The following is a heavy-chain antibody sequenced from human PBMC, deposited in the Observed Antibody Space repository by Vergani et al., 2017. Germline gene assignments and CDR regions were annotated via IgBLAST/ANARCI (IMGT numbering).Heavy chain of an antibody. D-gene: IGHD1-26*01. CDR2: ISGSGATS. Sequence: EVRLLESGGGLVQPGGSLGLSCVGSGFTFTSYAMNWVRQAPGKGLEWVSGISGSGATSYYAESMKGRFAMSRDKSKNTVYVQMNNLKPEDTAVYYCAKGXVGADTRYYYMDVWGKGTTVTVSS. CDR1: GFTFTSYA. V-gene: IGHV3-23*01. J-gene: IGHJ6*03. CDR3: AKGXVGADTRYYYMDV.